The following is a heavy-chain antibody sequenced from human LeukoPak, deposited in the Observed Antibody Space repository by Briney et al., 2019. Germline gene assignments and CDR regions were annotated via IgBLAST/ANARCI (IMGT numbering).Heavy chain of an antibody. V-gene: IGHV1-2*06. CDR3: ARSRIAEAGTVVWFDP. J-gene: IGHJ5*02. Sequence: ASVKVSCKASGYTFTGYYMHWVRQAPGQGLEWMGRINPNSGGTNYAQKFQGRVTMTRDTSISTAYMELSRLRSDDTAVYYCARSRIAEAGTVVWFDPWGQGTLVTVSS. D-gene: IGHD6-13*01. CDR1: GYTFTGYY. CDR2: INPNSGGT.